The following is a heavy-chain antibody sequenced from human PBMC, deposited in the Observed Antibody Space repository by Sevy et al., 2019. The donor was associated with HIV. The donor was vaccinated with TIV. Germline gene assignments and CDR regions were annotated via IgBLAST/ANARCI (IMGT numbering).Heavy chain of an antibody. J-gene: IGHJ4*02. CDR1: GFTFISYG. Sequence: GGSLRLSCAASGFTFISYGMHWVRQAPGKGLEWVAVISYDGSNKYYADSVKGRFTISRDNSKNTLYLQMNSLRAEDTAVYYCAKAGSVAAAGYDFDYWGQGTLVTVSS. D-gene: IGHD6-13*01. V-gene: IGHV3-30*18. CDR2: ISYDGSNK. CDR3: AKAGSVAAAGYDFDY.